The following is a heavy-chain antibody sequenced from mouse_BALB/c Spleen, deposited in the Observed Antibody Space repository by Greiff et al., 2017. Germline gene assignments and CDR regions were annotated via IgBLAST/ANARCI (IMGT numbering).Heavy chain of an antibody. J-gene: IGHJ2*01. CDR1: SYTFTDYA. CDR3: ATGTYYFDD. Sequence: QVQLKESGPELVRPGVSVKISCKGSSYTFTDYAMHWVKQSHAKSLEWIGVISTYYGNTNYNQKFKGKATMTVDKSSSTAYMELARLTSEDSAVYYWATGTYYFDDWGQGTTLTVSS. V-gene: IGHV1-67*01. D-gene: IGHD4-1*01. CDR2: ISTYYGNT.